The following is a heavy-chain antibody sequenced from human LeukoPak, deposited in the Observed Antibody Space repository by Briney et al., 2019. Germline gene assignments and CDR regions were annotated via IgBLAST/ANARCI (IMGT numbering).Heavy chain of an antibody. D-gene: IGHD3-10*01. Sequence: GGSLRLSCAASGFTFSSYEMNWVRRAPGKGLEWVSYISSSGSTIYYADSVKGRFTISRDNAKNSLYLQMNSLRAEDTAVYYCARDLAPMVRGTSWGQGTLVTVSS. CDR2: ISSSGSTI. V-gene: IGHV3-48*03. CDR3: ARDLAPMVRGTS. CDR1: GFTFSSYE. J-gene: IGHJ4*02.